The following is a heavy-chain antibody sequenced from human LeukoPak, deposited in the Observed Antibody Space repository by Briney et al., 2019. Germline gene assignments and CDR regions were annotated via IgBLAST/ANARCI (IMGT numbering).Heavy chain of an antibody. Sequence: GSLRLSCTASGFKFADAPMHWVRQPPGKGLEWIALITWGATDSYYADSVKGRFAISRDDSRNTLYLQMNSLRGEDTALYYCAKDVSFRRGHNFDASDLWGLGTMVIVSS. V-gene: IGHV3-43*01. J-gene: IGHJ3*01. CDR1: GFKFADAP. D-gene: IGHD5-24*01. CDR2: ITWGATDS. CDR3: AKDVSFRRGHNFDASDL.